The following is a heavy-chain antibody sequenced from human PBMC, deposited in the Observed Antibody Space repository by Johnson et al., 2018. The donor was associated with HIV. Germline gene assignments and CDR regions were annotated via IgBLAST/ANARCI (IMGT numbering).Heavy chain of an antibody. J-gene: IGHJ3*01. Sequence: VQLVESGGGLVKPGGSLRLSCAASGFTFSNAWMSWVRQAPGKGLEWVGRIKSKTDGGTTDYAAPVKGRFTISRDNAKNTLYLQMNSLRAEDTAVYYCAREFPYCSGGSCLPAASFVWA. CDR2: IKSKTDGGTT. CDR3: AREFPYCSGGSCLPAASFV. D-gene: IGHD2-15*01. CDR1: GFTFSNAW. V-gene: IGHV3-15*01.